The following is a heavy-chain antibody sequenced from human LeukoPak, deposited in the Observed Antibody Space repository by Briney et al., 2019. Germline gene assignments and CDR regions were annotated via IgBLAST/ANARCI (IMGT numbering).Heavy chain of an antibody. CDR1: GFTFSSYA. V-gene: IGHV3-30-3*01. D-gene: IGHD6-19*01. J-gene: IGHJ4*02. CDR2: ISYDGSNK. Sequence: PGGSLRLSCVASGFTFSSYAMHWVRQAPGKGLEWVAVISYDGSNKYYADSVKGRFTISRDNSKNTLYLQMNSLRAEDTAVYYCAREGDNFSLAGRFDYWGQGTLVTVSS. CDR3: AREGDNFSLAGRFDY.